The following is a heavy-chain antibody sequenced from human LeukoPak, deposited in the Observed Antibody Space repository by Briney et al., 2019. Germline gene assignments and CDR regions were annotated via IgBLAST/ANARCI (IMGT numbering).Heavy chain of an antibody. D-gene: IGHD5-18*01. Sequence: GGSLRLSCAASGFTFDDHAMHWVRQAPGKGLEWVSGISWNSGSIGYADSVKGRFTISRDNAKNSLYLQMNSLRAEDTALYYCAKGSDTAMAALDYWGQGTLVTVSS. J-gene: IGHJ4*02. CDR1: GFTFDDHA. CDR3: AKGSDTAMAALDY. CDR2: ISWNSGSI. V-gene: IGHV3-9*01.